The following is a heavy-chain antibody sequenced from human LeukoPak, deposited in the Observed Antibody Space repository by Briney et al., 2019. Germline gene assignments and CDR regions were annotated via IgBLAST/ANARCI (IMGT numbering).Heavy chain of an antibody. CDR1: GFTFSSYN. J-gene: IGHJ5*02. D-gene: IGHD3-22*01. CDR3: TLPTYYYDSSDHYPRP. V-gene: IGHV3-21*01. Sequence: PGGSLRLSCAASGFTFSSYNMNWVRQAPGKGLEWVSSISSSSNYIYYADSVKGRFTISRDNAKNSLYLQMSSLRAEDTAVYYCTLPTYYYDSSDHYPRPWGQGTLVTVSS. CDR2: ISSSSNYI.